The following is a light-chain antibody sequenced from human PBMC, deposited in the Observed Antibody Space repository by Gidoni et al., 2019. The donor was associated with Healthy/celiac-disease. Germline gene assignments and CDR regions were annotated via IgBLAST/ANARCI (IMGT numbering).Light chain of an antibody. CDR1: QSISSY. CDR3: QQRSNWPPLT. CDR2: DAS. Sequence: EIVLTQSPATLSLSPGKRATRSCRASQSISSYLAWYQQKPGQAPTPLIYDASNRAPGIPARFSSSGSGTDFTLTIISLEPEDFAVYYCQQRSNWPPLTFGGGTKVEIK. V-gene: IGKV3-11*01. J-gene: IGKJ4*01.